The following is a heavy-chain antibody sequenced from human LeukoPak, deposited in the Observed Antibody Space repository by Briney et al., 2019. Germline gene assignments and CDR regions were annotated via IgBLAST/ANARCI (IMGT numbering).Heavy chain of an antibody. CDR2: INPSGGST. Sequence: GASVKVSCKASGYTFTSYYMHWVRQAPGQGLEWMGIINPSGGSTSYALKFQGRVTMTRDTSTSTVYMELSSLRSEDTAVYYCARDRSLYGDYGNDAFDIWGQGTMVTVSS. J-gene: IGHJ3*02. V-gene: IGHV1-46*01. CDR1: GYTFTSYY. CDR3: ARDRSLYGDYGNDAFDI. D-gene: IGHD4-17*01.